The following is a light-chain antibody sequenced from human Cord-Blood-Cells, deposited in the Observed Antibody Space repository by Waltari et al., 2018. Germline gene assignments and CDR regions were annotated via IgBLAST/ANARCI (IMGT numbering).Light chain of an antibody. CDR2: AAS. CDR1: QGISSW. Sequence: DIQMTQYPSSVPASVGDRVTITCRANQGISSWLGWYQQNPGKAPKLLIYAASSLQSGIPSRFSGSGSGTDFTLTISSLQPEEFATYYCQQANSYPPTFGQGTNVEIK. J-gene: IGKJ1*01. CDR3: QQANSYPPT. V-gene: IGKV1-12*01.